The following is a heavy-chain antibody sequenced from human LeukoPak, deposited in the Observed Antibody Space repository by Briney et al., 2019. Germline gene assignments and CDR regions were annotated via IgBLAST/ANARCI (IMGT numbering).Heavy chain of an antibody. CDR1: GGSISSYY. V-gene: IGHV4-59*01. D-gene: IGHD1-26*01. CDR2: IYYSGST. CDR3: ARVPYGAYGGRDYYYYMYV. Sequence: SETLSLTCTVSGGSISSYYWSWIRQPPEKGLEWMGHIYYSGSTFYNPSLKSRVTISVYRSKNQFSLKLSSVTAADTAVYYCARVPYGAYGGRDYYYYMYVCGKGTTVTVSS. J-gene: IGHJ6*03.